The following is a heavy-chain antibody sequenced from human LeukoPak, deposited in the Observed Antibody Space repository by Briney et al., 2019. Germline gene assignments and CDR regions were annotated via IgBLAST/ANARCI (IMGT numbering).Heavy chain of an antibody. D-gene: IGHD2-2*01. Sequence: GGSLRLSCAASGFTFSSYSMNWVRQAPGKGLEWVSSISSSSSYIYYADSVKGRFTISRDNAKNSLHLQMNSLRAEDTAVYYCARDYGTVVVPAARDDAFDIWGQGTMVTVSS. V-gene: IGHV3-21*01. CDR2: ISSSSSYI. CDR1: GFTFSSYS. J-gene: IGHJ3*02. CDR3: ARDYGTVVVPAARDDAFDI.